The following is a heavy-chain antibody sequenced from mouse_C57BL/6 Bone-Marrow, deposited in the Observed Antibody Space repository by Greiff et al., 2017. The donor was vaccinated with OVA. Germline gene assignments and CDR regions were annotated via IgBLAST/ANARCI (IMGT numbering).Heavy chain of an antibody. D-gene: IGHD1-1*01. Sequence: VQLKESGAELARPGASVKLSCKASGYTFTSYGISWVKQRTGQGLEWIGEIYPRSGNTYYNEKFKGKATLTADKSSSTAYMELRSLTSEDSAVYFCAAVGWFAYWGQGTLVTVSA. CDR3: AAVGWFAY. CDR2: IYPRSGNT. J-gene: IGHJ3*01. CDR1: GYTFTSYG. V-gene: IGHV1-81*01.